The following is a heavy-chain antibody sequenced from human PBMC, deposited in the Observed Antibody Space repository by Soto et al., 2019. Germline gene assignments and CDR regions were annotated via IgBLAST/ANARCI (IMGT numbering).Heavy chain of an antibody. J-gene: IGHJ3*02. V-gene: IGHV3-7*01. D-gene: IGHD3-10*01. Sequence: PGGSLRLSCAASGFTFSSYWMSWVRQAPGKGLEWVANIKQDGSEKYYVDSVKGRFTISRDNAKNSLYLQMNSLRAEDTAVYYCARERGLLWFGELYDAFDIWGQGTMVTVSS. CDR3: ARERGLLWFGELYDAFDI. CDR1: GFTFSSYW. CDR2: IKQDGSEK.